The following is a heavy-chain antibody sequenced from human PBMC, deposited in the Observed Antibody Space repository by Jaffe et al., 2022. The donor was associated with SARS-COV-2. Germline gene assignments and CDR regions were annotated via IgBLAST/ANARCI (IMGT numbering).Heavy chain of an antibody. CDR1: GFTFSSYA. Sequence: EVQLLESGGGLVQPGGSLRLSCAASGFTFSSYAMSWVRQAPGKGLEWVSAISGSGGSTYYADSVKGRFTISRDNSKNTLYLQMNSLRAEDTAVYYCAKANQYSSSWYDYYYGMDVWGQGTTVTVSS. D-gene: IGHD6-13*01. J-gene: IGHJ6*02. V-gene: IGHV3-23*01. CDR2: ISGSGGST. CDR3: AKANQYSSSWYDYYYGMDV.